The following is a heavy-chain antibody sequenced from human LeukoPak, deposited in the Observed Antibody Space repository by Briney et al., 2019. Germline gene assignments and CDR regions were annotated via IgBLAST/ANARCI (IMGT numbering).Heavy chain of an antibody. CDR1: GVSISSSNYY. V-gene: IGHV4-39*07. J-gene: IGHJ3*02. CDR2: IFYSGST. CDR3: ARDHYDYVWGSFPDAFDI. Sequence: SETLSLTCTVSGVSISSSNYYWGWVRQPPGKALEWIGNIFYSGSTYYSPSLKSRVTISLDTSRNQFSLKLNSVTAADTAVYYCARDHYDYVWGSFPDAFDIWGQGTMVTVSS. D-gene: IGHD3-16*01.